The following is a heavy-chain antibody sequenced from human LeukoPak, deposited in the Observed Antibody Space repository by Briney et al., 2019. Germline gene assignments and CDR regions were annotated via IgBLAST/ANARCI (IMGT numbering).Heavy chain of an antibody. CDR2: IKQDGSEK. D-gene: IGHD3-22*01. V-gene: IGHV3-7*01. CDR3: ATSLWLSKTYYYGSSGYCY. Sequence: GGSLRLSCAASGFTFSSYWMSWVRQAPGKGLGWVANIKQDGSEKYYVDSVKGRFTISRDNAKNSLYLQMNSLRAEDTAVYYCATSLWLSKTYYYGSSGYCYWGQGTLVTVSS. CDR1: GFTFSSYW. J-gene: IGHJ4*02.